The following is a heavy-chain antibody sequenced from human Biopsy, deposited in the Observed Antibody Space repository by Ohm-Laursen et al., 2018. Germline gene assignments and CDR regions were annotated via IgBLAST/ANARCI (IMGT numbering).Heavy chain of an antibody. D-gene: IGHD4-11*01. CDR2: IYYSVVT. CDR3: ARDSGILNYGNFKYYHYYGMDV. Sequence: PSETLSLTCTVSGDSVTKYYWSWIRQPPGKGLEWIGHIYYSVVTNYNPSLQSRVSISVDTSRNQVSLTLSSVTAADTAVYYCARDSGILNYGNFKYYHYYGMDVLGQGTKVTVSS. J-gene: IGHJ6*02. V-gene: IGHV4-59*02. CDR1: GDSVTKYY.